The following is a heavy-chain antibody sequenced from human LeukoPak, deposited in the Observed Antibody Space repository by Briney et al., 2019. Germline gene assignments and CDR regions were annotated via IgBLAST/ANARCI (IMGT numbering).Heavy chain of an antibody. CDR3: ARSIFSYYYDSSGYYIDY. CDR2: ISAYNGNT. CDR1: GYTFTSYG. Sequence: ASVKVSCKASGYTFTSYGISWVRQAPGQGLEWMGWISAYNGNTNYAQKLQGRVTMTTDTSTSTAYMELRSLRSDDTAVYYCARSIFSYYYDSSGYYIDYWGQGTLVTVSS. D-gene: IGHD3-22*01. V-gene: IGHV1-18*01. J-gene: IGHJ4*02.